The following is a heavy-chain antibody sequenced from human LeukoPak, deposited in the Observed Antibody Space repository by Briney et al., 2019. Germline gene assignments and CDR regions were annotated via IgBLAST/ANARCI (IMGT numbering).Heavy chain of an antibody. V-gene: IGHV4-59*01. D-gene: IGHD6-19*01. Sequence: SETLSLTCFVFGGSISSYYWSWIRQPPGKGLEWVGYIYYSGSTNYNPSLKSRVTISVDTSKNQFSLKLSSVTAADTAVYYCARDWGYSSGWSDGLNVWGQGTAVSVSS. CDR3: ARDWGYSSGWSDGLNV. J-gene: IGHJ3*01. CDR1: GGSISSYY. CDR2: IYYSGST.